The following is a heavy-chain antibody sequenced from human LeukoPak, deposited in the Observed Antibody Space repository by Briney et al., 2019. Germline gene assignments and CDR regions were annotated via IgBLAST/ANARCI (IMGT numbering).Heavy chain of an antibody. CDR3: AREESGYSSGEPREAFDI. Sequence: SQTLSLTCAISGDSVSSNSAAWNWIRQSPSRGLEWLGRTYYRSKWYNDYAVSVKSRITINPDTSKNQFSLQLNSVTPEDTAVYYCAREESGYSSGEPREAFDIWGQGTMVTVSS. V-gene: IGHV6-1*01. CDR2: TYYRSKWYN. J-gene: IGHJ3*02. D-gene: IGHD6-19*01. CDR1: GDSVSSNSAA.